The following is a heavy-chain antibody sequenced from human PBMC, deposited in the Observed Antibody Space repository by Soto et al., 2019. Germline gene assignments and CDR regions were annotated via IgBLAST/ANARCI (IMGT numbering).Heavy chain of an antibody. CDR2: MNPNSGNT. J-gene: IGHJ6*03. CDR1: GYTFTSYD. Sequence: QVQLVQSGAEVKKPGASVKVSCKASGYTFTSYDINWVRQATGQGLEWMGWMNPNSGNTGYAQKFQGRVTMTRNTSISTAYMELRSLRSEDTAVYYCARVYGDYYYYYMDVWGKGTTVTVSS. D-gene: IGHD4-17*01. CDR3: ARVYGDYYYYYMDV. V-gene: IGHV1-8*01.